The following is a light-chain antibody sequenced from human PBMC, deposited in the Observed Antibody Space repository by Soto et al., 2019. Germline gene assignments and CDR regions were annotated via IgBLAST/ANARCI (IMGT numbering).Light chain of an antibody. CDR3: QQYHIYSGT. J-gene: IGKJ1*01. CDR1: QTIDSW. V-gene: IGKV1-5*03. CDR2: KAS. Sequence: DIQLTHSHSTLSAFLGDRVTLTGLASQTIDSWLAWYQQRPGKPPNLLIYKASTLASGVPSRFSGSGSGTEFTLTINSLQPDDFATYYCQQYHIYSGTFGQGTKVDI.